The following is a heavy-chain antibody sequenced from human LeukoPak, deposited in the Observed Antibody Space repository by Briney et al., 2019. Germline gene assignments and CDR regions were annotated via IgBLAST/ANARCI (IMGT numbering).Heavy chain of an antibody. V-gene: IGHV3-48*01. D-gene: IGHD5-12*01. J-gene: IGHJ4*01. CDR2: IGISSGNT. Sequence: GGSLRLSCAASGFNFIDYSVNWVRQAPGKGLEWISYIGISSGNTKYADSVKGRFTISRDKARNSLYLQMNSLRVEDTAVYYCARDHRYAFDNWGHGTLVTVSS. CDR3: ARDHRYAFDN. CDR1: GFNFIDYS.